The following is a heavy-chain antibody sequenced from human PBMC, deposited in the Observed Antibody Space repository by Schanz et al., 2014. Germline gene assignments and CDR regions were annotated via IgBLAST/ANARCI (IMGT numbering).Heavy chain of an antibody. CDR1: GFPFNEYG. CDR3: TTYCDGGCAIDN. CDR2: IKSKTDGGTT. J-gene: IGHJ4*02. D-gene: IGHD6-19*01. Sequence: EVQLVESGGGLVQPGGSLRLSCAASGFPFNEYGMLWVRQAPGKGLEWVGRIKSKTDGGTTDYAAPVKGRFTISRDDSKNTLFLQMNSLKTEDTAVYYCTTYCDGGCAIDNWGQGALVTVSS. V-gene: IGHV3-15*01.